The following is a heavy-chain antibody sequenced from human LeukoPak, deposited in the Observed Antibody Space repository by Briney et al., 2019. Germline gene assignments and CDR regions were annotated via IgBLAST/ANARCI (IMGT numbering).Heavy chain of an antibody. Sequence: PSETLSLTCTVSGGSVSSFYWSWIRQPPGKGLEWIGYIYYSGSTNYNPSLKSRVTISVDTSKNQFSLRLSSVTAADTAVYYCARDRVKLERRGMYFDYWGQGTLVTVSS. CDR1: GGSVSSFY. D-gene: IGHD1-1*01. CDR2: IYYSGST. V-gene: IGHV4-59*02. CDR3: ARDRVKLERRGMYFDY. J-gene: IGHJ4*02.